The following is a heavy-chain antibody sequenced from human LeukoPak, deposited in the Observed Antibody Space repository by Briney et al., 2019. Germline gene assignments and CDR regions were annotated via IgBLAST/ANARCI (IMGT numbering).Heavy chain of an antibody. D-gene: IGHD5-18*01. CDR1: GFTFSSYW. CDR3: ARVADTAMVRDYFDY. Sequence: GGSLRLSCAASGFTFSSYWMRWVRQAPGKGLEWVANIKQDGSEKYYVDSVKGRFTISRDNAKNSLYLQMNSLSAEDTAVYYCARVADTAMVRDYFDYWGQGTLVTVSS. CDR2: IKQDGSEK. J-gene: IGHJ4*02. V-gene: IGHV3-7*01.